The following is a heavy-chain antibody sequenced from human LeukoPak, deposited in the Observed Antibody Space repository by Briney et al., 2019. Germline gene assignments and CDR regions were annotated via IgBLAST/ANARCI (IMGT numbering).Heavy chain of an antibody. Sequence: GGSLRLSCAASGFTFSSYAMHWVRQAPGKGLEWVAVISYDGSNKYYADSVKGRFTISRDNSKNTLYLQMNSLRAEDTAVYYCAKGGVDYSNPLDYWGQGTLVTVSS. V-gene: IGHV3-30-3*01. D-gene: IGHD4-11*01. CDR1: GFTFSSYA. J-gene: IGHJ4*02. CDR3: AKGGVDYSNPLDY. CDR2: ISYDGSNK.